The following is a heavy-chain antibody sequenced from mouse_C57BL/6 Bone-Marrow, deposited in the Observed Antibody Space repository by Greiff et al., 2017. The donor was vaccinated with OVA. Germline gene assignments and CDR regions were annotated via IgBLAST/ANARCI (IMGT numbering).Heavy chain of an antibody. CDR3: AIEGLFFYGSSYGFAY. CDR2: INPGSGGT. D-gene: IGHD1-1*01. V-gene: IGHV1-54*01. Sequence: QVQLKESGAELVRPGTSVKVSCKASGYAFTNYLIEWVKQRPGQGLEWIGVINPGSGGTNYNEKFKGKATLTADKSSSTAYMQLSSLTSEDSAVYYCAIEGLFFYGSSYGFAYWGQGTLVTVSA. CDR1: GYAFTNYL. J-gene: IGHJ3*01.